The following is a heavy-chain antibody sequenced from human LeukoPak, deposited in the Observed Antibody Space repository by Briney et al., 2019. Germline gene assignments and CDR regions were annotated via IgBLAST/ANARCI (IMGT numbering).Heavy chain of an antibody. CDR1: GFTFSNYA. V-gene: IGHV3-74*01. CDR2: LNSDGIIT. CDR3: VRKYSGSYSWFDP. Sequence: PGGSLRLSCAASGFTFSNYAMNWVRQAPGKGLVWVSCLNSDGIITSYADSVKGRFAISRDNAKNTLYLQMNSLRADDTAVYYCVRKYSGSYSWFDPWGQGTLVTVSS. D-gene: IGHD1-26*01. J-gene: IGHJ5*02.